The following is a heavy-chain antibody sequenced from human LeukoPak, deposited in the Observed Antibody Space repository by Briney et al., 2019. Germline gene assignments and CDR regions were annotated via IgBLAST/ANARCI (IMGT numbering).Heavy chain of an antibody. D-gene: IGHD2-2*01. CDR1: GFTFSSYA. CDR2: ISDSGGST. J-gene: IGHJ3*02. Sequence: GGSLRLSCAASGFTFSSYAVSWVRQAPGKGLQWVSAISDSGGSTYYADSVKGRFTISRDNSKNTLYLQMNSLRAEDTALYYCAKERVRSSGTSCYPDAFDIWGQGSVVTASS. V-gene: IGHV3-23*01. CDR3: AKERVRSSGTSCYPDAFDI.